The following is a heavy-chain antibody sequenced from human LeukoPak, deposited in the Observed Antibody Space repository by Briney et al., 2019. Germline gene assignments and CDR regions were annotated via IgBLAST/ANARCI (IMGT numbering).Heavy chain of an antibody. J-gene: IGHJ4*02. D-gene: IGHD1-26*01. CDR3: AIRGAEVGATVAPGDY. CDR2: ISDSGGST. V-gene: IGHV3-23*01. CDR1: RFTFTSYA. Sequence: PGGSLRLSCAASRFTFTSYAMSWVRQAPGKGLEWVSAISDSGGSTYYADSVKGRFTISRDSSKNTLYLQMNSLRAEDTAVYYCAIRGAEVGATVAPGDYWGQGTLVTVSS.